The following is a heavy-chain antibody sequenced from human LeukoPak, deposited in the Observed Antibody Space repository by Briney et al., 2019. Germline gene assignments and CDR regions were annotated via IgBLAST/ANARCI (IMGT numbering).Heavy chain of an antibody. CDR3: AKDVVRGVPKYYMDV. V-gene: IGHV3-30*04. CDR2: ISYDGSNK. J-gene: IGHJ6*03. CDR1: GFTFSSYA. D-gene: IGHD3-10*01. Sequence: PGGSLRLSCAASGFTFSSYAMHWVRQAPGKGLEWVAVISYDGSNKYYADSVKGRFTISRDNSKNTLYLQMNSLRAEDTAVYYCAKDVVRGVPKYYMDVWGKGSTVTISS.